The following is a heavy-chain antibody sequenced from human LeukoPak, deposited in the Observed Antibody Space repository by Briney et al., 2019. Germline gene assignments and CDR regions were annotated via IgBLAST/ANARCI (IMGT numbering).Heavy chain of an antibody. CDR3: ARHRGPHVGRME. D-gene: IGHD3-3*01. CDR1: GGSISSYY. CDR2: IYSSGYS. Sequence: SETLSLTCTVSGGSISSYYWSWIRQPPGKGLEWIGYIYSSGYSNYNPSLKSRVTISVDTSKNQFSLKLSSVTAADTAVYYCARHRGPHVGRMEWGQGTQVTVSS. J-gene: IGHJ4*02. V-gene: IGHV4-59*08.